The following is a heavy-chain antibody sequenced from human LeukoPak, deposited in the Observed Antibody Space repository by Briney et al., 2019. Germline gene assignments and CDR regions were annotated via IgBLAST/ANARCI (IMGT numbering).Heavy chain of an antibody. V-gene: IGHV4-39*01. Sequence: SETLSLTCTVSGGSISSYYWGWIRQPPGKGLEWIGSIYYSGSTYYNPSLKSRVTISVDTSKNQFSLKLSSVTAADTAVYYCAGSIAAARGVFDYWGQGTLVTVSS. CDR2: IYYSGST. CDR3: AGSIAAARGVFDY. D-gene: IGHD6-13*01. J-gene: IGHJ4*02. CDR1: GGSISSYY.